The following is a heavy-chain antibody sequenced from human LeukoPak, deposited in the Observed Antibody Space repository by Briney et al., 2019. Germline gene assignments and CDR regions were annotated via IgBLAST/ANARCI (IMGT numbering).Heavy chain of an antibody. J-gene: IGHJ5*02. CDR2: IYYSGST. V-gene: IGHV4-30-4*08. D-gene: IGHD3-9*01. CDR1: GGSIGTGYY. CDR3: ARVVGYYDILTGYYGNWFDP. Sequence: SETLSLTCAVSGGSIGTGYYWTWIRQHPGKGLEWIGYIYYSGSTYCNPSLKSRVTISVDTSKNRFSLKLSSVTAADTAVYYCARVVGYYDILTGYYGNWFDPWGRGTLVTVSS.